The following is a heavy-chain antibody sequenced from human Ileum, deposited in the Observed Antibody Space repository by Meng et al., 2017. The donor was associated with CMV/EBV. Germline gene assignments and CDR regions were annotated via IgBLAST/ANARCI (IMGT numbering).Heavy chain of an antibody. CDR3: ASLGSSSTVDI. D-gene: IGHD6-6*01. Sequence: GGSLRLSCAASGFTFSSYWMNWVRQAPGKGLVWVSGINSDGNSTRYVDSVQGRFSISRDNAKNTLFLQMNSLRDDDTAVYYCASLGSSSTVDIWGQETMVTVSS. CDR2: INSDGNST. V-gene: IGHV3-74*01. J-gene: IGHJ3*02. CDR1: GFTFSSYW.